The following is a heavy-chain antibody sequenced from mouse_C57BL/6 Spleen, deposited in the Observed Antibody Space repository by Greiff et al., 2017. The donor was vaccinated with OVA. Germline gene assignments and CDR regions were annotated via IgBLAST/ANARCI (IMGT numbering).Heavy chain of an antibody. V-gene: IGHV7-3*01. D-gene: IGHD1-1*01. CDR2: IRNKANGYTT. Sequence: DVHLVESGGGLVQPGGSLSLSCAASGFTFTDYYMSWVRQPPGKALEWLGFIRNKANGYTTEYSASVKGRFTISRDNSQSILYLQMNALRAEDSATYYCARYNYGSSYLDYWGQGTTLTVSS. J-gene: IGHJ2*01. CDR3: ARYNYGSSYLDY. CDR1: GFTFTDYY.